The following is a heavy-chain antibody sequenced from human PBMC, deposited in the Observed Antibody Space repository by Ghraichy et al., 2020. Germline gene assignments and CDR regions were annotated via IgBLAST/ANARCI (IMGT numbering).Heavy chain of an antibody. CDR3: ARDRDCSSISCPYYYYYYGMDV. D-gene: IGHD2-2*01. CDR1: GFTFSSYS. J-gene: IGHJ6*02. Sequence: GGSLRLSCAASGFTFSSYSMNWVRQAPGKGLEWVSSISSRSSYIYYADSVKGRFTISRDNAKNSLYLQMNSLRAEDTAVYYCARDRDCSSISCPYYYYYYGMDVWGQGTTVTVSS. CDR2: ISSRSSYI. V-gene: IGHV3-21*01.